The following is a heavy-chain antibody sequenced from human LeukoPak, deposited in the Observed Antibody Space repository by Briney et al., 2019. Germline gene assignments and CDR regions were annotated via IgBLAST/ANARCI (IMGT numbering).Heavy chain of an antibody. Sequence: GGSLRLSCAASGFTFSGSAMHWVRQASGKGLEWVGRIRSKANGYTTAYGASVKGRFTISSDDSQRATYVQMNSLKIEDTAVYYCTRLAGGDAFDIWGPGTMVTVSS. D-gene: IGHD2-15*01. CDR2: IRSKANGYTT. CDR3: TRLAGGDAFDI. CDR1: GFTFSGSA. V-gene: IGHV3-73*01. J-gene: IGHJ3*02.